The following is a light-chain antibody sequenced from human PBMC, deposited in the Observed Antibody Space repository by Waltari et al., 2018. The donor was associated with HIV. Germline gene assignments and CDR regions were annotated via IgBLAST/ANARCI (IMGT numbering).Light chain of an antibody. J-gene: IGLJ3*02. Sequence: SSTLTQDPAVSVDFGQTVRITYQATSLSSYPATSGYHQKQGQAPVLVIYGKNNRTSGIPDRFSGSSSGNTVSLTITGAQAEDEADYYCNSRDSSAKHHWVFGGGTKLTVL. CDR3: NSRDSSAKHHWV. CDR1: SLSSYP. CDR2: GKN. V-gene: IGLV3-19*01.